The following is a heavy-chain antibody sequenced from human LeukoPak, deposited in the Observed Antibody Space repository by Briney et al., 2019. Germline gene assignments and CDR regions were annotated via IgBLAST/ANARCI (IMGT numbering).Heavy chain of an antibody. Sequence: GGSLRLSCAASGFTFSSYSMNWVRQAPGKGLEWVSSISSSSSYIYYADSVKGRFTISRDNSKNTLYLQMNSLRAEDTAVYYCAKDVRYSSSMFGAFDIWGQGTMVTVSS. V-gene: IGHV3-21*01. D-gene: IGHD6-13*01. J-gene: IGHJ3*02. CDR2: ISSSSSYI. CDR1: GFTFSSYS. CDR3: AKDVRYSSSMFGAFDI.